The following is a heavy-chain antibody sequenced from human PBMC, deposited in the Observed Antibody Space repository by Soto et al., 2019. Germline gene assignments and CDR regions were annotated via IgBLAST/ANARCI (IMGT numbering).Heavy chain of an antibody. CDR3: ARVVDSGYYPDY. Sequence: QVQLVESGGGLVKPGGSLRLSCAASGFTFSDFYMTWVRQAPGKGLEWVSYVSGSGFTIYYTDSVKDRFTISRDNAKKSLYLEMNSLRAEDTAVYYCARVVDSGYYPDYWGQGTLVTVSS. J-gene: IGHJ4*02. V-gene: IGHV3-11*01. CDR1: GFTFSDFY. D-gene: IGHD3-22*01. CDR2: VSGSGFTI.